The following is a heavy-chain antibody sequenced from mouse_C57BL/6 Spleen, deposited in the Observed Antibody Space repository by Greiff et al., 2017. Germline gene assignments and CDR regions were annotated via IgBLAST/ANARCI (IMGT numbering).Heavy chain of an antibody. CDR1: GYTFTSYW. D-gene: IGHD2-1*01. V-gene: IGHV1-64*01. J-gene: IGHJ2*01. Sequence: VQLQQPGAELVKPGASVKLSCKASGYTFTSYWMHWVKQRPGQGLEWIGMIHPNSGSTNYNEKFKSKATLTVDKSSSTAYMQLSSLTSEDSAVYYCARRGYYGNYVTSYFDCWGQGTTLTVSS. CDR2: IHPNSGST. CDR3: ARRGYYGNYVTSYFDC.